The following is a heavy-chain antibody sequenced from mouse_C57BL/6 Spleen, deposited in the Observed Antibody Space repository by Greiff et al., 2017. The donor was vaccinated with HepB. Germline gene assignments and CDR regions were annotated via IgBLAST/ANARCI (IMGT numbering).Heavy chain of an antibody. CDR3: ARVGTTVVADY. V-gene: IGHV1-69*01. J-gene: IGHJ2*01. CDR2: IDPSDSYT. CDR1: GYTFTSYW. D-gene: IGHD1-1*01. Sequence: QVQLQQPGAELVMPGASVKLSCKASGYTFTSYWMHWVKQRPGQGLEWIGEIDPSDSYTNYNQKFKGKSTLTVDKSSSTAYMQLRSLTSEDSAVYYCARVGTTVVADYWGQGTTLTVSS.